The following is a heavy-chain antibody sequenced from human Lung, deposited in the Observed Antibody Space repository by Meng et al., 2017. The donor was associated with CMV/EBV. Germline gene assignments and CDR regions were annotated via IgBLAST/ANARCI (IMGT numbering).Heavy chain of an antibody. CDR3: ARWATANYYYYGREV. CDR1: GGSFSGYY. CDR2: INHRGST. D-gene: IGHD5-24*01. J-gene: IGHJ6*02. V-gene: IGHV4-34*01. Sequence: SETLSLTCAVYGGSFSGYYWSWIRQPPGKGLEWIGEINHRGSTNYNPSLKSRVTISVDTSKNQFPLKLSSVTAADTAVYYCARWATANYYYYGREVWGQGTXVTVSS.